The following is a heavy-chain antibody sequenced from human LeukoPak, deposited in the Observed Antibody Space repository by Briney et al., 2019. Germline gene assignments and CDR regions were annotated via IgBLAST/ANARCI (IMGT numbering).Heavy chain of an antibody. J-gene: IGHJ6*03. CDR3: ARVPRGSTVGTLPYFYYYMDV. D-gene: IGHD1-26*01. CDR2: IYFSGST. Sequence: PSETLSLTCTVSGTSISGSNYYWAWIRQPAGKDLEWIGRIYFSGSTNYNPSLKSRVTLSVHTSRNQFSLKLNSVTAADTAVYYCARVPRGSTVGTLPYFYYYMDVWGKGTTVIVSS. V-gene: IGHV4-61*02. CDR1: GTSISGSNYY.